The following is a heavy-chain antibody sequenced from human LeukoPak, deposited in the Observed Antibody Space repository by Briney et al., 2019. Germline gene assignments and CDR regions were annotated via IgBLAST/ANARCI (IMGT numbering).Heavy chain of an antibody. J-gene: IGHJ6*03. CDR3: ARTGRYYYYMDV. V-gene: IGHV1-2*02. CDR2: INPNSGGT. Sequence: ASVKVSCMASGYTFTGYYMHWVRQAPGQGLEWMGWINPNSGGTNYAQKFQGRVTMTRDTSISTAYMELSSLRSDDTAVYYCARTGRYYYYMDVWGKGTTVTVSS. CDR1: GYTFTGYY.